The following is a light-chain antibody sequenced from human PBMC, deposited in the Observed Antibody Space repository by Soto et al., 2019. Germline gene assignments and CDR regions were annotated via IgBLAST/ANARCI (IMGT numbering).Light chain of an antibody. CDR2: EGS. V-gene: IGLV2-23*01. CDR1: SSDVGNYNL. Sequence: QSALTQPASVSGSPGQSITISCTGTSSDVGNYNLVSWYQQYSGKAPKLMIYEGSKRPSGVSNRFSGSKSGNTASLTISGLQAEDEADYYCCSYAGSRTWVFGGGTKLTVL. CDR3: CSYAGSRTWV. J-gene: IGLJ3*02.